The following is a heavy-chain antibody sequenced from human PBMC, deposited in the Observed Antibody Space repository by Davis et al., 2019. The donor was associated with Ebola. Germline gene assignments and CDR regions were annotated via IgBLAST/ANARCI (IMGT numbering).Heavy chain of an antibody. D-gene: IGHD3-9*01. CDR2: IYYSGST. J-gene: IGHJ4*02. CDR3: ALGTGYDILTSSFDY. Sequence: SETLSLTCTVSGGSISSYYWSWIRQPPGKGLEWIGYIYYSGSTNYNPSLNSRVTISVDTSKNQFSLKLSSVTAADTAVYYCALGTGYDILTSSFDYWGQGTLVTVSS. V-gene: IGHV4-59*01. CDR1: GGSISSYY.